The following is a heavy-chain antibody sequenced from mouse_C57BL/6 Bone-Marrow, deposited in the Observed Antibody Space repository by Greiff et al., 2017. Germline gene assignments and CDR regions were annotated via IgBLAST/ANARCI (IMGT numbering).Heavy chain of an antibody. CDR1: GFNIKDDY. CDR2: IDPENGDT. J-gene: IGHJ2*01. D-gene: IGHD6-2*01. CDR3: TTGSLYFDY. Sequence: EVMLVESGAELVRPGASVKLSCTASGFNIKDDYMHWVKQRPEQGLEWIGWIDPENGDTEYASKFQGKATITADTSSNTAYLQLSSLTSEDTAVYYCTTGSLYFDYWGQGTTLTVSS. V-gene: IGHV14-4*01.